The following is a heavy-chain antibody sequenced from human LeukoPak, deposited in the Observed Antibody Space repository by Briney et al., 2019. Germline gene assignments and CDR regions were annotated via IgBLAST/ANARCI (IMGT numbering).Heavy chain of an antibody. CDR2: IKHDGTEK. D-gene: IGHD3-10*01. CDR1: GFTFSTYW. CDR3: ASPSYNSGSYWDY. V-gene: IGHV3-7*01. Sequence: GGSLRLSCAASGFTFSTYWMSWVRQAPGKGLEWVANIKHDGTEKYYVDSVKGRFSISRDNSKNSLYLQMNSLRPEDTAMYYCASPSYNSGSYWDYWGQGTLVTVSS. J-gene: IGHJ4*02.